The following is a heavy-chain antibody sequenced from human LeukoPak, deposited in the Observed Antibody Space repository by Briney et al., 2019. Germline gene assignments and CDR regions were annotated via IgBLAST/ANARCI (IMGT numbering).Heavy chain of an antibody. CDR2: IKSKTDGGTT. Sequence: GGSLRLSCAASGFTFSNAWMNWVRQAPGKGLEWVGRIKSKTDGGTTDYAAPVKGRFTISRNDSKNTLYLQMNSLRAEDTAVYYCAYYYDSSGYFYWGQGTLVTVSS. D-gene: IGHD3-22*01. V-gene: IGHV3-15*07. J-gene: IGHJ4*02. CDR1: GFTFSNAW. CDR3: AYYYDSSGYFY.